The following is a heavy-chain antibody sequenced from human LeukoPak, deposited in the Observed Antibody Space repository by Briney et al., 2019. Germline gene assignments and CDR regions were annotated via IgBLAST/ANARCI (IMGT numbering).Heavy chain of an antibody. CDR1: EFTFSSYF. D-gene: IGHD2-8*01. Sequence: AGGSLRLSCVASEFTFSSYFMNWVRQAPGKGLEWASSISSDSGYRYYADSVKGRFTISRDNTKNSLYLQMNSLRAEDTAVYYCARGLVRTSYWYFDLWGRGSLVTVSS. J-gene: IGHJ2*01. V-gene: IGHV3-21*01. CDR3: ARGLVRTSYWYFDL. CDR2: ISSDSGYR.